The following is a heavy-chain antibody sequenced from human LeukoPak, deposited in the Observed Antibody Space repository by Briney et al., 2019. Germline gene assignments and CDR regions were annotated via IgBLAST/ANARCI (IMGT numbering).Heavy chain of an antibody. CDR2: IYYSGST. CDR3: ARDRNYYDSSGPLDY. V-gene: IGHV4-59*01. Sequence: SETLSLTCTVSGGSISSYYWSWIRQPPGKGLEWLGYIYYSGSTNYNPSLKSRVTISVDTSKNQFSLKLSSVTAADTAVYYCARDRNYYDSSGPLDYWGQGTLVTVSS. CDR1: GGSISSYY. D-gene: IGHD3-22*01. J-gene: IGHJ4*02.